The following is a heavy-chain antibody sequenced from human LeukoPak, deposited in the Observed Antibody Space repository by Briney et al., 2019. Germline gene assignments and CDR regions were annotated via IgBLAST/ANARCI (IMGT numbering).Heavy chain of an antibody. J-gene: IGHJ4*02. Sequence: GAAVKVSCKASRYTFTRYYMHCVRQAPRQGLEWMGIINTSGGSTRYAQTFQGRVTMTRATSTTTVYMELSRLRSEDTAVYYCARGPGGGSSGWLYFDSWGQGTLVTVSS. CDR3: ARGPGGGSSGWLYFDS. CDR2: INTSGGST. V-gene: IGHV1-46*01. CDR1: RYTFTRYY. D-gene: IGHD6-19*01.